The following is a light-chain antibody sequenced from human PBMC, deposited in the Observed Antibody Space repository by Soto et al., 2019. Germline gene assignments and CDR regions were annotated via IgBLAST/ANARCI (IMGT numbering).Light chain of an antibody. CDR2: EVT. J-gene: IGLJ2*01. V-gene: IGLV2-14*03. CDR1: SSDVGGYDF. Sequence: QSALTQPASVSGSLGQSSTISCTGTSSDVGGYDFVSWYQQYPGKAPKLMIYEVTNRPSGVSNRFSGSKSGNTASLTISGLQAEDEADYYCSSYTSIRGVFGGGTKLTVL. CDR3: SSYTSIRGV.